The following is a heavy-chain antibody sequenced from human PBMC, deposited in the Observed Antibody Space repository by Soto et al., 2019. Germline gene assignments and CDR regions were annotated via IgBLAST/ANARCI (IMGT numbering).Heavy chain of an antibody. CDR2: IKSDGSEK. CDR1: GFTFSNYW. V-gene: IGHV3-7*01. D-gene: IGHD2-21*02. Sequence: SLRLSCAASGFTFSNYWMTWVRQAPGKGLEWVANIKSDGSEKYYVDSVKGRFTISRDNAKTSLYLQMNSLRAEDTAVYYCGRGFTLHDWGQGTLVTVSS. J-gene: IGHJ4*02. CDR3: GRGFTLHD.